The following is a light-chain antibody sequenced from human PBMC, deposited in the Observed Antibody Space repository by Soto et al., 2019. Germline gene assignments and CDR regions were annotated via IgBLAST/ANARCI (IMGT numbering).Light chain of an antibody. V-gene: IGLV2-14*01. J-gene: IGLJ2*01. Sequence: QSALTQPASVSGSPGQSITISCTGTSSDVGGYNYVSWYQQHPGKAPKLMIYDVSNRPSGVSNRFSGSKSGNTASLTISGIQAEDEAAYYCSSYTSSSTYVVFGGGTKLTVL. CDR3: SSYTSSSTYVV. CDR2: DVS. CDR1: SSDVGGYNY.